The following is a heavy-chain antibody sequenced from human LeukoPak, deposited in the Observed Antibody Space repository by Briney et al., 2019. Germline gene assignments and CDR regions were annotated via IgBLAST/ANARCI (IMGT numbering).Heavy chain of an antibody. CDR1: GGSISSSNW. J-gene: IGHJ4*02. Sequence: SGTLSLTCAVSGGSISSSNWWSWVRQPPGKGLEWIGEIYHSGSTNYNPSLKSRVTISVDKSKNQFSLKLSSVTAADTAVYYCAGGPRYGSGSYPFDYRGQGTLITVSS. V-gene: IGHV4-4*02. CDR2: IYHSGST. D-gene: IGHD3-10*01. CDR3: AGGPRYGSGSYPFDY.